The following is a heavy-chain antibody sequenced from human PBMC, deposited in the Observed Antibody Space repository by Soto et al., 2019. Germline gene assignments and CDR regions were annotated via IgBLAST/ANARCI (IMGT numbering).Heavy chain of an antibody. CDR3: ARDGPLYCSNGLCNNAGFDY. J-gene: IGHJ4*01. D-gene: IGHD2-8*01. CDR1: VGSDSRGSST. Sequence: SPTLSLTCAIPVGSDSRGSSTSYWYRKSPSRGLEWLGRTYYRSKWYNDYALSVKSRITINPDTSKNQFSLQLNSVTPEDTAVYYCARDGPLYCSNGLCNNAGFDYWGNGTLVTVSS. V-gene: IGHV6-1*01. CDR2: TYYRSKWYN.